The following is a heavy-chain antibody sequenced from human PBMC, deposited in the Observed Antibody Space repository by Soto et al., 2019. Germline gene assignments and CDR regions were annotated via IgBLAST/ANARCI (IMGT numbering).Heavy chain of an antibody. D-gene: IGHD5-12*01. Sequence: PSETLSLTCTVSGGSISSSSYYWGWIRQPPGKGLEWIGSIYYSGSTYYNPSLKSRVTISVDTSKNQFSLKLSSVTAADTAVDYCARTRDGYNIYALDIWGQGTMVTISS. V-gene: IGHV4-39*01. CDR2: IYYSGST. CDR3: ARTRDGYNIYALDI. CDR1: GGSISSSSYY. J-gene: IGHJ3*02.